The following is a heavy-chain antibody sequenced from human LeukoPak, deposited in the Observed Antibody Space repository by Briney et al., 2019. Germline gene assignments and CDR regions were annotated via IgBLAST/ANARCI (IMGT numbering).Heavy chain of an antibody. CDR2: VYYSGGT. D-gene: IGHD6-19*01. V-gene: IGHV4-39*01. CDR1: GGSISSGSYY. J-gene: IGHJ1*01. CDR3: SRQSIAVAGTGYFQH. Sequence: PETLSLTCTVSGGSISSGSYYWAWIRQPPGKGLEWIGTVYYSGGTYYNPSLKSRVTMSVDTSNSQFSLKLSSVTAADTAVYYCSRQSIAVAGTGYFQHWGQGTLVTVSS.